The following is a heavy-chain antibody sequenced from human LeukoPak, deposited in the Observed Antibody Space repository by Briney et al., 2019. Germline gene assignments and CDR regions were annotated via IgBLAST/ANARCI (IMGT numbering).Heavy chain of an antibody. Sequence: GASVKVSCKASGYTFTSYDINWVRQATGQGLEWMGWMNPNSGNTGYAQKFQGRVTMTRNTSISTAYMELSRLRSDDTAVYYCARGALDLRFLEWLSPYYFDYWGQGTLVTVSS. J-gene: IGHJ4*02. CDR3: ARGALDLRFLEWLSPYYFDY. CDR1: GYTFTSYD. V-gene: IGHV1-8*01. CDR2: MNPNSGNT. D-gene: IGHD3-3*01.